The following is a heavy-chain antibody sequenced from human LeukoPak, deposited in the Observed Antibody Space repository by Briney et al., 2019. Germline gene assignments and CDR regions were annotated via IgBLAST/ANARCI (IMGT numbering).Heavy chain of an antibody. V-gene: IGHV4-30-2*01. CDR2: IYHSGST. D-gene: IGHD3-10*01. Sequence: SETLSLTCAVSGGSISSGGYSWSWLRQPPGTGLEWIGYIYHSGSTYYNPSLKSRVTISVDRSKNQFSLKLSSVTAADTAVYYCARDRDWFDPWGQGTLVTVSS. CDR3: ARDRDWFDP. J-gene: IGHJ5*02. CDR1: GGSISSGGYS.